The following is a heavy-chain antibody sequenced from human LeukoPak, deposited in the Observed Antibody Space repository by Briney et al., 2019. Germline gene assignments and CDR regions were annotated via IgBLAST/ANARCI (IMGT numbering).Heavy chain of an antibody. CDR1: GFTFSSYS. J-gene: IGHJ4*02. CDR3: ARDLTRLYDI. D-gene: IGHD3-9*01. Sequence: PGGSLRLSCAASGFTFSSYSMNWVRQAPGKGLEWVSYISSSSSTIYYAGSVKGRFTISRDNAKNSLYLQMNRLRAEDTAVYYCARDLTRLYDIWGQGTLVTVSS. CDR2: ISSSSSTI. V-gene: IGHV3-48*01.